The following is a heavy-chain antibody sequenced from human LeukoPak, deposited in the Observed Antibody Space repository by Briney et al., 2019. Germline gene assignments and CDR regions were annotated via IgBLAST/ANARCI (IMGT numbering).Heavy chain of an antibody. CDR1: GGSISSYY. CDR2: IYYSGST. CDR3: ARERWGYSYGGPFDY. D-gene: IGHD5-18*01. V-gene: IGHV4-59*01. Sequence: SETLSLTCTVSGGSISSYYWSWLRQPPGKGLEWLGYIYYSGSTNYNPSLKSRVTISVDTSKNQFSLKLSSVTAADTAVYYCARERWGYSYGGPFDYWGQGTLVTVSS. J-gene: IGHJ4*02.